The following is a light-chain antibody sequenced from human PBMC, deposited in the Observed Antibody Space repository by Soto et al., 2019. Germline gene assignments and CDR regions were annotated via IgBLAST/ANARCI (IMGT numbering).Light chain of an antibody. Sequence: QSALTQPASVSGSPGQSITISCTGTSSDVGSYNLVSWYQQHPGKAPKLMIYEDTKRPSGVSNRFSGSKSGNTASLTISGLQAEDEADYYCCSYAGSSTSVVFGGGTKLTVL. V-gene: IGLV2-23*01. CDR2: EDT. CDR1: SSDVGSYNL. CDR3: CSYAGSSTSVV. J-gene: IGLJ2*01.